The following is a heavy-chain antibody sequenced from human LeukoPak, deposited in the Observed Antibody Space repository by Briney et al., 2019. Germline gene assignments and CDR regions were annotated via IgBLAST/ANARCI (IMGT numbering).Heavy chain of an antibody. CDR2: ISGSGGST. Sequence: GGSLRLSCAASGFTLSNAWMNWVRQAPGKGLEWVSAISGSGGSTYYADSVKGRFTISRDNSKNTLYLQMNSLRAEDTAVYYCAEYYYDSSGYYRDDAFDIWGQGTMVTVSS. V-gene: IGHV3-23*01. CDR1: GFTLSNAW. CDR3: AEYYYDSSGYYRDDAFDI. D-gene: IGHD3-22*01. J-gene: IGHJ3*02.